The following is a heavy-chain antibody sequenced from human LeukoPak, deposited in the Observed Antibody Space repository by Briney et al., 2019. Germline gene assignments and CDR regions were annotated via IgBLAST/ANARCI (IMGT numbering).Heavy chain of an antibody. CDR3: ARLILRGDFFDY. CDR2: IYYSGST. V-gene: IGHV4-30-4*01. J-gene: IGHJ4*02. Sequence: SQTLSLTCTVSGGSISRGDYYWSWFRQPPGKGLEWIGYIYYSGSTSYNPSLKSRVTISVDTSKNQFSLKLSSVTAADTAVYYCARLILRGDFFDYWGQGTLVTGSS. D-gene: IGHD3-10*01. CDR1: GGSISRGDYY.